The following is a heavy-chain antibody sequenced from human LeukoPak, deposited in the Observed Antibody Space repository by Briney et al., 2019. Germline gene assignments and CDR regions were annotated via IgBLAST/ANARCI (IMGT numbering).Heavy chain of an antibody. Sequence: PSETLSLTCTVSGCSISSYYWSWIRQPPGKGLEWIGYIYYSGSTNYNPSLKSRVTISVDTSKNQFSLKLSSVTAADTAVYYCARDTRSSGWPNWYFDLWGRGTLVTVSS. CDR1: GCSISSYY. J-gene: IGHJ2*01. CDR3: ARDTRSSGWPNWYFDL. D-gene: IGHD6-19*01. CDR2: IYYSGST. V-gene: IGHV4-59*01.